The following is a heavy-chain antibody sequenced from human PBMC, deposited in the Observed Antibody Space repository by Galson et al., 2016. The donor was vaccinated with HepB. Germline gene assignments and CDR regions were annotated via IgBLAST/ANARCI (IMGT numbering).Heavy chain of an antibody. Sequence: LSLTCTISGDSTGAYYWTWIRQSPGKGLEWIGDLYSGSRHTYYNPSLRGRVTISVDTSKNQFSLKLSSVTAADTAVYYCARDHYGDYYYSGMDVWGQGTTVTVS. D-gene: IGHD4-17*01. J-gene: IGHJ6*02. CDR2: LYSGSRHT. V-gene: IGHV4-59*12. CDR1: GDSTGAYY. CDR3: ARDHYGDYYYSGMDV.